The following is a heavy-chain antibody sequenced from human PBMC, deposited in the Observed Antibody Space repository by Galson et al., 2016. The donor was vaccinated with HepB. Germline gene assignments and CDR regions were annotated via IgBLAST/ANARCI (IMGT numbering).Heavy chain of an antibody. CDR3: AREPSYYYDNKPAAFDI. Sequence: SVKVSCKASGCTFGSYVISWVRQAPGQGLEWMGGIIPLCGTIDYAHKFQGRVTMTADKSTNTAYIELSSLRSEDTAVYYCAREPSYYYDNKPAAFDIWGQGTMVTVSA. CDR2: IIPLCGTI. D-gene: IGHD3-22*01. V-gene: IGHV1-69*06. CDR1: GCTFGSYV. J-gene: IGHJ3*02.